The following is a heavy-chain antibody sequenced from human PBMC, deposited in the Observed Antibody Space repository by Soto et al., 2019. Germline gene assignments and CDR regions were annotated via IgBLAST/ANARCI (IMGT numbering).Heavy chain of an antibody. CDR3: ARFVPCSDGTCALDH. Sequence: SETLSLTCTVSGGSISSYYWSWIRQPPGKGLEWIGYIYFTGSTNYNPSLKSRVTISVDTSKNQFSLKLTSVTAADTAVYYCARFVPCSDGTCALDHWGQGTLVTSPQ. J-gene: IGHJ4*02. D-gene: IGHD2-15*01. CDR2: IYFTGST. V-gene: IGHV4-59*12. CDR1: GGSISSYY.